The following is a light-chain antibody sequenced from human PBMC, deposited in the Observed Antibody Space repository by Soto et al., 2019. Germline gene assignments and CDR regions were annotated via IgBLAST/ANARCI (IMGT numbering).Light chain of an antibody. V-gene: IGLV2-14*01. CDR1: SSDIGASNY. Sequence: QSVLTQPASVSGSPGQSITVSCTGTSSDIGASNYVSWYQQHPGKAPKLIISEVSNRPSGVSNRFSGSKSGSTASLTISGLQAEDEADYYCTSYTSSTTWVFGGGPKLTVL. J-gene: IGLJ3*02. CDR2: EVS. CDR3: TSYTSSTTWV.